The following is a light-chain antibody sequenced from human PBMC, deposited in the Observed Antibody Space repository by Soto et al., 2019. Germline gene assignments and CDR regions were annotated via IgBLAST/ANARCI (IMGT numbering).Light chain of an antibody. Sequence: DVVTTQPPLSLTVTLRQPASGSCRSSQSLLYSDGNTHLNWLHQMPGESPRRLIYKVSNRDSGGPGRCSVSGSGTDFTLKTSRVQADDVVVDYCMQGTHWPPYTFGQGTKLEIK. J-gene: IGKJ2*01. CDR3: MQGTHWPPYT. CDR1: QSLLYSDGNTH. CDR2: KVS. V-gene: IGKV2-30*01.